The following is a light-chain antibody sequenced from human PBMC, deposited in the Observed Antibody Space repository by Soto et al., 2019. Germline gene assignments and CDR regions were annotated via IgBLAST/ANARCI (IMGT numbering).Light chain of an antibody. CDR2: DAS. CDR3: QQRSNWLT. J-gene: IGKJ4*01. Sequence: EIVLTQSPATLSLSPGERATLSCRASQSVSSYLAWYQQKPGQAPRLLIYDASNRATGIPARFSGXXXXTXXTLTISSLEPEDFAVYYCQQRSNWLTFGGGTKVEIK. CDR1: QSVSSY. V-gene: IGKV3-11*01.